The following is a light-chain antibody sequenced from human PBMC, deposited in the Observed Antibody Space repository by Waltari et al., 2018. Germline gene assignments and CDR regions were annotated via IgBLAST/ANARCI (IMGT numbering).Light chain of an antibody. J-gene: IGKJ1*01. CDR3: QQRSYWPRT. CDR2: DAS. Sequence: ETVLTQSPATLSLSPGERATLSCRASQNIGTYLTWFQQRPGQAPRLLIHDASNRATGIPARFSGSGSGTDFTLTISSLEPEDFAVYYGQQRSYWPRTFGQGTKVEIK. V-gene: IGKV3-11*01. CDR1: QNIGTY.